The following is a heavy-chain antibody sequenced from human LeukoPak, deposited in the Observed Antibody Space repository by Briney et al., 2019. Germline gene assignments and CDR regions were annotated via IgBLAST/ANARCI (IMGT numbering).Heavy chain of an antibody. V-gene: IGHV4-61*02. CDR2: IYTSGGT. CDR3: ARGLTMFVGSFDS. J-gene: IGHJ4*02. D-gene: IGHD3-16*01. CDR1: GGSMSSGSYY. Sequence: SQTLSLTCTVAGGSMSSGSYYWSWIRQPAGKGLEWIGRIYTSGGTNYNPSLKSRLTIPVAPSKHQFPPKLSSATGADTALSYCARGLTMFVGSFDSWGQGTLVTVSS.